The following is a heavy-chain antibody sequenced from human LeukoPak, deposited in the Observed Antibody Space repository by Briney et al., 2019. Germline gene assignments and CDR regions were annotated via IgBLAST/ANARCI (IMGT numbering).Heavy chain of an antibody. J-gene: IGHJ4*02. CDR2: INHSGST. CDR3: ARGPTTAIYSSSWYTSFY. D-gene: IGHD6-13*01. CDR1: GGSFSGYY. Sequence: MSSETLSLTCAVYGGSFSGYYWSWIRQPPGKGLEWLGEINHSGSTNYNPSLKSRVTISVDTSKNQFSLKLSSVTAADTAVYYCARGPTTAIYSSSWYTSFYWGQGTLVTVSS. V-gene: IGHV4-34*01.